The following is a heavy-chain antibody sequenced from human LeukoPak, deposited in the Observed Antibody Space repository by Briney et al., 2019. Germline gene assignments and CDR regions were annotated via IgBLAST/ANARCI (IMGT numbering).Heavy chain of an antibody. CDR1: GFTFSSYW. J-gene: IGHJ4*02. CDR3: ATYRQVLLPFES. V-gene: IGHV3-23*01. Sequence: GGSLRLPCAASGFTFSSYWMSWVRQAPGKGLEWVSSIFPSGGEIHYADSVRGRFTISRDNSKSTLSLQMNSLRAEDTAIYYCATYRQVLLPFESWGQGTLVTVSS. D-gene: IGHD2-8*02. CDR2: IFPSGGEI.